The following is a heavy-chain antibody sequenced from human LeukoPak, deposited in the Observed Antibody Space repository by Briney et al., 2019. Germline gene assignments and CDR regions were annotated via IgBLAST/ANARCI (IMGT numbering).Heavy chain of an antibody. V-gene: IGHV4-59*08. Sequence: PSETLSLTCTISNGSISSYCWNWIRQPPGKGLEWIGYIYYSGDTNYNPSLKSRVTISVDTSKNQISLKLRSVTAADTAVHYCARPAIGYGMDVWGQGTTVIVSS. CDR1: NGSISSYC. CDR3: ARPAIGYGMDV. J-gene: IGHJ6*02. D-gene: IGHD3-10*01. CDR2: IYYSGDT.